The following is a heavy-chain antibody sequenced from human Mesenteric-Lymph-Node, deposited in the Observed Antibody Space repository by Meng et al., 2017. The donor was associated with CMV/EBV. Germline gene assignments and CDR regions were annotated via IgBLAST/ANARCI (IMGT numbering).Heavy chain of an antibody. V-gene: IGHV3-23*01. CDR3: AKDREGVSPDYYDY. CDR2: IGGSGGGT. J-gene: IGHJ4*02. Sequence: GGSLRLSCAASGFTFSKYAMTWVRLASGKGLEWVSGIGGSGGGTNYADSVKGRFTISRDNSKNTLYLQMNSLRAEDTAIYYCAKDREGVSPDYYDYWGQGTLVTVSS. CDR1: GFTFSKYA.